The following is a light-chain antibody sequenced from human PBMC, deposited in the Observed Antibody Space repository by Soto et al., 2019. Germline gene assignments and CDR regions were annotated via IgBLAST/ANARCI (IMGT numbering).Light chain of an antibody. CDR2: SAS. CDR1: QDISVY. V-gene: IGKV1-27*01. J-gene: IGKJ5*01. Sequence: DIQMTQSPSSLSASVGDRVTITCRARQDISVYLAWYQQKPGNVPKLLIYSASTLQSGFPSRFRGSGSGTDFTLTISSLQPEYVATYYCQKINTAPLPFGQGTRLEIK. CDR3: QKINTAPLP.